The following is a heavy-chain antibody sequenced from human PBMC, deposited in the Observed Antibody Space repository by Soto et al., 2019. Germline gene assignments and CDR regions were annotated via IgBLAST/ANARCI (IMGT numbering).Heavy chain of an antibody. J-gene: IGHJ5*02. D-gene: IGHD3-3*01. CDR1: GGTFSSYA. V-gene: IGHV1-69*13. Sequence: GASVKVSCKASGGTFSSYAISWVRQAPGQGLEWMGGIIPIFGTANYAQKFQGRVTITADASTSTAYMELSSLRSDDTAVYYCARVNFWSGTTRWFDPWGQGTLVTVSS. CDR3: ARVNFWSGTTRWFDP. CDR2: IIPIFGTA.